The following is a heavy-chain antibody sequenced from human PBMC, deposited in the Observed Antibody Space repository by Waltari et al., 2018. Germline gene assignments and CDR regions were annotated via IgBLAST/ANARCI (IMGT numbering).Heavy chain of an antibody. J-gene: IGHJ4*02. CDR1: GYSFTSYW. V-gene: IGHV5-51*01. CDR3: ARREDSGYDLDCFDY. Sequence: EVQLVQSGAEVKKPGESLKISCKGSGYSFTSYWIGWVRQMPGKGLEWMGIIYPGDSDTRYSPSVQGQVTISADKSISTAYLQWSSLKASDTAMYYCARREDSGYDLDCFDYWGQGTLVTVSS. CDR2: IYPGDSDT. D-gene: IGHD5-12*01.